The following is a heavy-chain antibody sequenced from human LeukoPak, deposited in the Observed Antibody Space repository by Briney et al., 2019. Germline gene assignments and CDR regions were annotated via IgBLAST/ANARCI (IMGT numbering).Heavy chain of an antibody. CDR2: IIPIFGTA. CDR3: ARDPGSGLHWFDP. J-gene: IGHJ5*02. CDR1: GGTFSSFA. D-gene: IGHD1-14*01. V-gene: IGHV1-69*05. Sequence: SVKVSCKASGGTFSSFAINWVRQAPGQGLEWMGGIIPIFGTANYAQKFQGRVTITTDESTSTAYMELRSLRSEDTAVYYCARDPGSGLHWFDPWGQGTLVTVSS.